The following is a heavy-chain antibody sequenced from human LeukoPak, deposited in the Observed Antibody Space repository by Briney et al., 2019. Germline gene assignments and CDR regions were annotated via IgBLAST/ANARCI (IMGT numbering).Heavy chain of an antibody. CDR3: ARGGVVPAAWLDGNWFDP. Sequence: SQTLSLTCAVSGGSISSGGYSWSWIRQPPGKGLEWIGYIYHSGSTYYNPSLKSRVTISVDRSKNQFSLKLSSVTAADTAVYYCARGGVVPAAWLDGNWFDPWGQGTLVTVSS. V-gene: IGHV4-30-2*01. J-gene: IGHJ5*02. D-gene: IGHD2-2*01. CDR2: IYHSGST. CDR1: GGSISSGGYS.